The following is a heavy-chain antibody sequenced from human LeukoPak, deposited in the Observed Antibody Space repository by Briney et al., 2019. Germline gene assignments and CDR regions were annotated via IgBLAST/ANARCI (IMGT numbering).Heavy chain of an antibody. CDR1: GGSISSGGYS. J-gene: IGHJ4*02. D-gene: IGHD3-10*01. CDR2: IYHSGST. Sequence: KPSETLSLTCAVSGGSISSGGYSWSWIRQPPGKGLEWIGYIYHSGSTYYNPSLKSRVTISVDTSNDQFSLKLNSVTAADTAVYFCARDLSGSLYFDYWGQGVLVTVSS. CDR3: ARDLSGSLYFDY. V-gene: IGHV4-30-2*01.